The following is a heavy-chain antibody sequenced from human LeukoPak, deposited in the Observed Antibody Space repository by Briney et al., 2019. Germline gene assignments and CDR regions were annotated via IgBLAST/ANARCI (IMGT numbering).Heavy chain of an antibody. CDR1: GGSISSYY. J-gene: IGHJ4*02. CDR3: ARAGGPGNPLGY. D-gene: IGHD4-23*01. V-gene: IGHV4-59*01. CDR2: IYYSGST. Sequence: KPSETLSLTCTVSGGSISSYYWSWIRQPPGKGLEWIGYIYYSGSTNYNPSLKSRVTISVDTSKNQFSLKLSSVTAADTAVYYCARAGGPGNPLGYWGQGTLVTVSS.